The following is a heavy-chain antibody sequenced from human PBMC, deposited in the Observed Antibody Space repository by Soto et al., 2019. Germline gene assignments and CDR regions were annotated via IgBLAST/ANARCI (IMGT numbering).Heavy chain of an antibody. CDR2: IIPIFGTA. J-gene: IGHJ6*02. D-gene: IGHD6-13*01. CDR1: GGTFSSYA. V-gene: IGHV1-69*01. CDR3: ARDHSSSWYSRFHGMDV. Sequence: QVQLVQSGAEVKKPGSSVKVSCKASGGTFSSYAISWVRQAPGQGLEWMGGIIPIFGTANYAQKFEGRVTITADESTSTAYMELSSLRSEDTAVYYCARDHSSSWYSRFHGMDVWGQGTTVTVSS.